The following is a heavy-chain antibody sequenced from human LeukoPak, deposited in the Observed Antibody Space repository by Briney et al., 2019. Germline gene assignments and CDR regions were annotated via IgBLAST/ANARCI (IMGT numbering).Heavy chain of an antibody. V-gene: IGHV1-18*01. CDR1: GYTFTSYG. J-gene: IGHJ4*02. Sequence: ASVKVSCKASGYTFTSYGISWVRQAPGQGLGWMGWISAYNGNTNYAQKLQGRVTMTTDTSTSTAYMELRSLRFEDTAVYYCARGGSRMTTFYIIDYWGQGTLVTVSS. CDR2: ISAYNGNT. D-gene: IGHD4-11*01. CDR3: ARGGSRMTTFYIIDY.